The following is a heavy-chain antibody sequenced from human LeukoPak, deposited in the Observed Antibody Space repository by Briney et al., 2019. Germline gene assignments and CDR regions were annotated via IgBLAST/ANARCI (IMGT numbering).Heavy chain of an antibody. CDR3: ANVRDGYNHGYLDY. Sequence: PGGSLRLSCAASGFTFSSYAMSWVRQAPGKGLEWVSAISGSGGTTYYADSVKGRFTISRDNSKNTLYLQMNSLRAGDTALYYCANVRDGYNHGYLDYWGQGTLVTVSS. J-gene: IGHJ4*02. D-gene: IGHD5-24*01. CDR2: ISGSGGTT. V-gene: IGHV3-23*01. CDR1: GFTFSSYA.